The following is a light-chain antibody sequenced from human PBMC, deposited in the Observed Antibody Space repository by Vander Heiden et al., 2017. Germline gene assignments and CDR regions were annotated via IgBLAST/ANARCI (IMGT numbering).Light chain of an antibody. V-gene: IGLV2-11*01. CDR3: CSVVGMFTWV. CDR2: DVT. J-gene: IGLJ1*01. CDR1: SSDVGRYND. Sequence: QSALTQPRSVSGSPGQTVTISCTGTSSDVGRYNDVYWYQQHPGKAPIVIIYDVTNRPSGVPDRFSGSKAGNTASLTISVLQAEDEADYYCCSVVGMFTWVFGAGTKVTVL.